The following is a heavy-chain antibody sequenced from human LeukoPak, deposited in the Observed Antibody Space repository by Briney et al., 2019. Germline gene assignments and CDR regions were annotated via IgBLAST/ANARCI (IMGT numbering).Heavy chain of an antibody. CDR3: ASSRDGYNWRDFDY. Sequence: GGSLRLSCGACGFTLSSYEMNWVRQAPGKGVEGVSYISSSDSTIYYEDTVKGRFTISRDNAKNSLYLQMNSLRAEDTAVYYCASSRDGYNWRDFDYWGQGTLVTVSS. D-gene: IGHD5-24*01. CDR2: ISSSDSTI. J-gene: IGHJ4*02. V-gene: IGHV3-48*03. CDR1: GFTLSSYE.